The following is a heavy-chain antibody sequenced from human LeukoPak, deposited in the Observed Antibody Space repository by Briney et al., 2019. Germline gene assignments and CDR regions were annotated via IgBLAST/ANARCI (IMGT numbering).Heavy chain of an antibody. CDR3: ARETLHYYGSGSYYGQGFDY. D-gene: IGHD3-10*01. J-gene: IGHJ4*02. CDR1: GFTVSSNY. CDR2: IYSGGST. V-gene: IGHV3-53*01. Sequence: GTSLRLSCAASGFTVSSNYMSWVRQAPGKGLEWVSVIYSGGSTYYADSVKGRFTISRDNSKNTLYLQMNSLRAEDTAVYYCARETLHYYGSGSYYGQGFDYWGQGTLVTVSS.